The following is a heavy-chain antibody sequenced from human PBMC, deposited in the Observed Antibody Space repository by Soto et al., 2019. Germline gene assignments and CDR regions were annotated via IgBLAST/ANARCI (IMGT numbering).Heavy chain of an antibody. J-gene: IGHJ5*02. CDR3: AREVKACSGGSCYYNWFDP. CDR2: IYYSGST. D-gene: IGHD2-15*01. CDR1: GGSISSYY. Sequence: SETLSLTCTVSGGSISSYYWSWIRQPPGKGLEWIGYIYYSGSTNYNPSLKSRVTISVDTSKNQFSLKLSSVTAADTAVYYCAREVKACSGGSCYYNWFDPWGQGTLVTVSS. V-gene: IGHV4-59*01.